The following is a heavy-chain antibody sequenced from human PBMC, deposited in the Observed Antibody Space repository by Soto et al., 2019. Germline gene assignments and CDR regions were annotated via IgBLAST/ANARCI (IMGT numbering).Heavy chain of an antibody. D-gene: IGHD5-12*01. CDR3: ARGVLRKYYYYYYGMDV. CDR1: GGSFSGYY. Sequence: SETLSLTCAVYGGSFSGYYWSWIRQPPGKGLEWIGEINHSGSTNYNPSLKSRVTISVDTSKNQFSLKLSSVTAADTAVYYCARGVLRKYYYYYYGMDVWGQGTTVTVSS. V-gene: IGHV4-34*01. J-gene: IGHJ6*02. CDR2: INHSGST.